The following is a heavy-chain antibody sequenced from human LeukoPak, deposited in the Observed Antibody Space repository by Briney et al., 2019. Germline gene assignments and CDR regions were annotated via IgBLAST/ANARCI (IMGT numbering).Heavy chain of an antibody. CDR3: ARSVGGGSYYNRAFDI. V-gene: IGHV4-4*02. J-gene: IGHJ3*02. CDR2: IYHSGST. D-gene: IGHD3-10*01. Sequence: SGTLSLTCAVSGGSISSSNWWSWVRQPPGKGLERIGEIYHSGSTNYNPSLKSRVTISVDKSKNQFSLKLSSVTAADTAVYYCARSVGGGSYYNRAFDIWGQGTMVTVSS. CDR1: GGSISSSNW.